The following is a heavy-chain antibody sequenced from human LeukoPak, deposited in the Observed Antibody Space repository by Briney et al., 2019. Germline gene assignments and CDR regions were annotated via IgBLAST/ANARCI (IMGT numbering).Heavy chain of an antibody. CDR2: IYPGDSDT. CDR3: ARLQDGYNVYY. V-gene: IGHV5-51*01. Sequence: GESLEISCKGSGCSFTSYWIGWVRQMPGQGLEWMGIIYPGDSDTRYSPSFQGQVTISADKSISTAYLQWSSLKAADTAMYYCARLQDGYNVYYWGQGTLVTVSS. D-gene: IGHD5-24*01. J-gene: IGHJ4*02. CDR1: GCSFTSYW.